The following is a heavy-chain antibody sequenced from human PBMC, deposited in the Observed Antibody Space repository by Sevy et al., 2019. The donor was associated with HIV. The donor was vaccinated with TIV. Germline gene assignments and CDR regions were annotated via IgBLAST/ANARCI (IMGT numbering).Heavy chain of an antibody. CDR2: ISGNDRTT. D-gene: IGHD3-22*01. J-gene: IGHJ4*02. CDR1: GFMFGNYE. V-gene: IGHV3-48*03. CDR3: ARDISPYNSSGAFDR. Sequence: GGSLRLSCAASGFMFGNYEMNWVRQVPGKGLEWVSYISGNDRTTYHADSVKGRITISRDNARNSVYLQMNSLRVEDTAIYYCARDISPYNSSGAFDRWGQGSLVTVSS.